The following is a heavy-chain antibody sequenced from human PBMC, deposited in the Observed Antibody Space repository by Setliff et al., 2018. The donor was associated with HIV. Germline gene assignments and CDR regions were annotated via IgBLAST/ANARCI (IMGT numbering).Heavy chain of an antibody. CDR1: AGSISSFSYY. CDR3: TRRFEKWLAFDY. Sequence: SQTMSLPWTLAAGSISSFSYYWAWIRQSPGKGLEWIGNVYHSGATDYNPSLRSRVTISVDTSTNQFSLNLASVTAADTAVYYCTRRFEKWLAFDYWGQGTLVTAPQ. D-gene: IGHD6-19*01. V-gene: IGHV4-39*01. CDR2: VYHSGAT. J-gene: IGHJ4*02.